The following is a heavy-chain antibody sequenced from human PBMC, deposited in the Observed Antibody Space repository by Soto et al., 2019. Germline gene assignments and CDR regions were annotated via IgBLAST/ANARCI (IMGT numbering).Heavy chain of an antibody. V-gene: IGHV3-30*03. D-gene: IGHD2-2*01. CDR3: ALLDIVVVPAATYSPWGMDV. J-gene: IGHJ6*02. Sequence: GGSLRLSCAASGFTFSSYGMHWVRQAPGKGLEWVAVISYDGSNKYYADSVKGRFTISRDNSKNTLYLQMNSLRAEDTAVYYCALLDIVVVPAATYSPWGMDVWGQGTTVTVSS. CDR1: GFTFSSYG. CDR2: ISYDGSNK.